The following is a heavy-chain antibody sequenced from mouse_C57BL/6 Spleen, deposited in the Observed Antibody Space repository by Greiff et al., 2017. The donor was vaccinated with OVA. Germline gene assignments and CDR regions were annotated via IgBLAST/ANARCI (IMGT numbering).Heavy chain of an antibody. CDR1: GYTFTGYW. CDR2: ILPGSGST. CDR3: ARDHYGSVFDY. Sequence: VKLMESGAELMKPGASVKLSCKATGYTFTGYWIEWVKQRPGHGLEWIGEILPGSGSTNYNEKFKGKATFTADTSSHTAYMQLSSLTTEDSAIYYCARDHYGSVFDYWGQGTTLTVSS. D-gene: IGHD1-1*01. J-gene: IGHJ2*01. V-gene: IGHV1-9*01.